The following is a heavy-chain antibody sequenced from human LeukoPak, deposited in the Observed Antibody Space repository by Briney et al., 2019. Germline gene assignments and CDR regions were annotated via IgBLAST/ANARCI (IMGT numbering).Heavy chain of an antibody. Sequence: GGSLRLSCAASGFTFSSYSMNWVRQAPGKGLEWVSSIGSSSSYIYYADSVKGRFTISRDNAKNSLYLQMDSLRAEDTAVYYCARAEVTGLYYYYYMDVWGKGTTVTVSS. D-gene: IGHD4-11*01. J-gene: IGHJ6*03. CDR2: IGSSSSYI. CDR1: GFTFSSYS. V-gene: IGHV3-21*01. CDR3: ARAEVTGLYYYYYMDV.